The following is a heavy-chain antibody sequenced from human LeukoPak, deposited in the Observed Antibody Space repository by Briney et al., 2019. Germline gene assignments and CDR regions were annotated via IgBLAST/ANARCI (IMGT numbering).Heavy chain of an antibody. CDR2: INHSGYT. Sequence: PSETLSLTCAVYGGSFSGYYWSWIRQPPGKGLEWIGEINHSGYTNYNPSLKSRVTMSVDTSKNQFSLKLSSVTAADTAVYYCARVDTAMVYYFDYWGQGTLVTVSS. J-gene: IGHJ4*02. CDR1: GGSFSGYY. V-gene: IGHV4-34*01. CDR3: ARVDTAMVYYFDY. D-gene: IGHD5-18*01.